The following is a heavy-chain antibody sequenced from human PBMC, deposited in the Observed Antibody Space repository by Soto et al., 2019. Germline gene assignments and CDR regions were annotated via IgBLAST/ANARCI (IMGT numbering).Heavy chain of an antibody. CDR3: AHTLDWGEGRFDY. V-gene: IGHV2-5*02. J-gene: IGHJ4*02. Sequence: QITLKESGPTLVKPTQTFTLTCSFSGFSLSTVGVGVGWIRQPPGKALEWLALIYWDDDKRYSPSLKSRLTITKDTSKNPVVLTMTNSDPVDTATYYCAHTLDWGEGRFDYWGQGTLVTVSS. CDR2: IYWDDDK. CDR1: GFSLSTVGVG. D-gene: IGHD7-27*01.